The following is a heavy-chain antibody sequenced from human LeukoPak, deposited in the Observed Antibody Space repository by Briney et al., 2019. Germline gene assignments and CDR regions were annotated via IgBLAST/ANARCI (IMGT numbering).Heavy chain of an antibody. V-gene: IGHV4-38-2*02. D-gene: IGHD4-23*01. Sequence: SETLSLTCNVSGYSISRNYHWGWIRQPPGKGLEWIGTIYHTGSTYYSPSLKSRVTISIHTSKNQFSLKLSSVTAADTAVYYCARLHYGGNYGYYYYYMDVWGKGTTVTISS. CDR2: IYHTGST. CDR1: GYSISRNYH. CDR3: ARLHYGGNYGYYYYYMDV. J-gene: IGHJ6*03.